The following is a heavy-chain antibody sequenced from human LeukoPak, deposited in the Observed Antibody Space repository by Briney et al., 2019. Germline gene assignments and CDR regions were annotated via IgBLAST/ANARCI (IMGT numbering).Heavy chain of an antibody. D-gene: IGHD2-21*02. CDR3: ARVAYCGGDCYSLDYYYMDV. CDR2: INSDGSST. CDR1: GFTFSSYW. J-gene: IGHJ6*03. V-gene: IGHV3-74*01. Sequence: PGGSLRLSCAASGFTFSSYWMHWVRQAPGKGLVWVSRINSDGSSTSYADSVKGRFTISRDNAKNTLYLQMNSLRAEDTAVYYCARVAYCGGDCYSLDYYYMDVWGKGTTVTVSS.